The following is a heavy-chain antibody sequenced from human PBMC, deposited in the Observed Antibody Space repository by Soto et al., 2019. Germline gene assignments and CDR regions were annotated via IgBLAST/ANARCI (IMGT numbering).Heavy chain of an antibody. J-gene: IGHJ6*02. Sequence: SETLSLTCTVSGGSISSYYWSWIRQPPGKGLEWIGYIYYSGSTNYNPSLKSRVTISVDTSKNQFSLKLSSVTAADTAVYYCAMAMFDFWRGNIPIYGMDVWGQGTTVTVS. CDR3: AMAMFDFWRGNIPIYGMDV. D-gene: IGHD3-3*01. CDR2: IYYSGST. V-gene: IGHV4-59*01. CDR1: GGSISSYY.